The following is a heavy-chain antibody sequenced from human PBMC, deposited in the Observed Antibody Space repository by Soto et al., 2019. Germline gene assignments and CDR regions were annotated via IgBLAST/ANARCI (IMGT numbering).Heavy chain of an antibody. J-gene: IGHJ4*02. V-gene: IGHV1-8*01. D-gene: IGHD7-27*01. CDR1: GYTFTSYD. CDR2: MNPNSGNT. CDR3: ARNPKQTGDFDY. Sequence: QVKLVQSGAEVKKPGASVKVSCKASGYTFTSYDINWVRQATGQGLEWMGWMNPNSGNTGYAQKFQGRVTMTRNTSINTAYMELSSLRSEDTAVYYCARNPKQTGDFDYWGQGTLVTVSS.